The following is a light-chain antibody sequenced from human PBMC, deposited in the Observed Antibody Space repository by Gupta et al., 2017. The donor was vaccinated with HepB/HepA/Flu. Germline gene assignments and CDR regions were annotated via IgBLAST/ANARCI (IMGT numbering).Light chain of an antibody. CDR2: YAS. J-gene: IGKJ2*01. V-gene: IGKV6-21*01. Sequence: EIVLTPSPDFQSVTPKEKVTITCRASQNIGSSLHWYQQKPDQSPKLLIRYASQSFSGVPSRFSGSGSGTDFTLTISSLEAEDAATYYCHQSNSLPYTFGQGTKLEIK. CDR1: QNIGSS. CDR3: HQSNSLPYT.